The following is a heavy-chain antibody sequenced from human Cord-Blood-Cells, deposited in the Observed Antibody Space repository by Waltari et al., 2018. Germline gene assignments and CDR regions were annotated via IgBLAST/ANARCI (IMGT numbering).Heavy chain of an antibody. CDR1: GDTFSSYA. D-gene: IGHD5-12*01. V-gene: IGHV1-69*01. J-gene: IGHJ6*02. CDR3: ARGSGYDRYYYYGMDV. CDR2: VHPNIGTA. Sequence: QVQLVQSGAEVKKPGASVKVSCKASGDTFSSYAVSWLRRAPGQGLEWMGGVHPNIGTANYAQKFQGRGQFTAEESTSTAYVELGSLSAEDQAVYYCARGSGYDRYYYYGMDVWGQGSTVTVSS.